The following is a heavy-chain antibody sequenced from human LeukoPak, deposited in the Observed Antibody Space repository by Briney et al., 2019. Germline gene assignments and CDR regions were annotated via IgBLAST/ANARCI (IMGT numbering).Heavy chain of an antibody. CDR1: GYTFTSYG. Sequence: GASVKVSCKASGYTFTSYGISWVRQAPGQGLEWMGWISAYNGNTNYAQKLQGRVTMTTDTSTSTAYMEVRRLGSDDTAVYYCARAAGGDGNTHYDFWSGYYPVLRYPSYYYYMDVWGKGTTVTVSS. V-gene: IGHV1-18*01. D-gene: IGHD3-3*01. CDR2: ISAYNGNT. CDR3: ARAAGGDGNTHYDFWSGYYPVLRYPSYYYYMDV. J-gene: IGHJ6*03.